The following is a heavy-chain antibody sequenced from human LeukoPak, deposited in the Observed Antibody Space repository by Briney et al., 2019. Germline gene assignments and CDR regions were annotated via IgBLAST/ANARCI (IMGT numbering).Heavy chain of an antibody. CDR1: GGSFITYA. CDR3: ARDDDVGASNY. V-gene: IGHV1-69*04. D-gene: IGHD1-26*01. J-gene: IGHJ4*02. CDR2: IIPILGLA. Sequence: VKVSCKASGGSFITYAISWVRQAPGQGLEWMGRIIPILGLASYAQKFQGRVTITADKSTSTAYMELSSLRSEDTAVYYCARDDDVGASNYWGQGTLVTVSS.